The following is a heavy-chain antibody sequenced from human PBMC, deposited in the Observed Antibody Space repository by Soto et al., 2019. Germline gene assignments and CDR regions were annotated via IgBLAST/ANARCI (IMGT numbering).Heavy chain of an antibody. Sequence: RLSETLSLTCSVSGGSISSYYWSWIRQPPGKGLECIGYIYYSGSTNYNPSLKSRVTISVDTSKNQFSLKLSSVTAADTAVYYCARILRGGNTGFAFDIWGQGTMVTVSS. CDR3: ARILRGGNTGFAFDI. J-gene: IGHJ3*02. D-gene: IGHD2-15*01. CDR2: IYYSGST. V-gene: IGHV4-59*01. CDR1: GGSISSYY.